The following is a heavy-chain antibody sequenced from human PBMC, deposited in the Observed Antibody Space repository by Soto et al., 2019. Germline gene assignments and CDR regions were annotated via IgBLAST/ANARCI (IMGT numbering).Heavy chain of an antibody. J-gene: IGHJ4*02. CDR2: VSTSGNV. Sequence: NPAETLSLTCTVSGGSLTKCYWSWIRQPAGKGLEWIGRVSTSGNVVSKASLRSRLTMSVDTSKNQFSLRLTSVTAADTAVYYCARDNNDFWSLYPLAFDYWGQGALVTVSS. V-gene: IGHV4-4*07. CDR3: ARDNNDFWSLYPLAFDY. CDR1: GGSLTKCY. D-gene: IGHD3-3*01.